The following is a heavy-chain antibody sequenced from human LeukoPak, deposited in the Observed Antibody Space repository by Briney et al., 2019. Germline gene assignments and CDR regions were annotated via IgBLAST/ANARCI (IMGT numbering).Heavy chain of an antibody. CDR3: AKDSGSYLSNYYFDY. D-gene: IGHD1-26*01. V-gene: IGHV3-30*18. CDR2: ISYDGSNK. Sequence: GRSLRLSCAASGFTFSSYGMHWVRQAPGKGLEWVAVISYDGSNKYYADSMKGRFTISRDNSKNTLYLQMNSLRAEDTAVYYCAKDSGSYLSNYYFDYWGQGTLVTVSS. J-gene: IGHJ4*02. CDR1: GFTFSSYG.